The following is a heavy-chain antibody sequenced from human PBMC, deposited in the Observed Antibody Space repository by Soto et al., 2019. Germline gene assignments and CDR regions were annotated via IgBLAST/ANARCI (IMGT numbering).Heavy chain of an antibody. Sequence: PSETLSLTCTVSGGSISSYYWSWIRQPPGKGLEWIGYIYYSGSTNYNPSLKSRVTISVDTSKNQFSLKLSSVTAADTAVCYCAGAYGGNCFDYWGQGTLVTVS. CDR3: AGAYGGNCFDY. CDR1: GGSISSYY. J-gene: IGHJ4*02. D-gene: IGHD2-15*01. CDR2: IYYSGST. V-gene: IGHV4-59*01.